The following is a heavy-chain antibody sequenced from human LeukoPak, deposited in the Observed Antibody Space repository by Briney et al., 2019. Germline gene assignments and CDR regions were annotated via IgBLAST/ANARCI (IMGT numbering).Heavy chain of an antibody. CDR3: ARGSTYYYDSSGYYYLLWFDP. CDR1: GGTFSSYA. CDR2: IIPIFGTA. V-gene: IGHV1-69*13. J-gene: IGHJ5*02. Sequence: SVKVSCKASGGTFSSYAISWVRQAPGQGLEWMGGIIPIFGTANYAQKFQGRVTITADESTSTAYMELSSLRSEDTAVYYCARGSTYYYDSSGYYYLLWFDPWGQGTLVTVSS. D-gene: IGHD3-22*01.